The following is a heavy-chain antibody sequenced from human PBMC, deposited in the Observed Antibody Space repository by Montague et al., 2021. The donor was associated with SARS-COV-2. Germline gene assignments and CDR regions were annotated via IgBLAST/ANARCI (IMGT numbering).Heavy chain of an antibody. CDR2: IEHGGST. CDR3: ARLRDGVVPSPILGVGSYYSYYYMDV. Sequence: SETLSLTCAVHGTSFSGYYWNWVRQPPGKGLEWIGEIEHGGSTKYSPSLKSRLSISADTSKNQFSLKLTSVAAADTAVYYCARLRDGVVPSPILGVGSYYSYYYMDVWGRGTTVTVSS. D-gene: IGHD3-10*01. J-gene: IGHJ6*03. V-gene: IGHV4-34*01. CDR1: GTSFSGYY.